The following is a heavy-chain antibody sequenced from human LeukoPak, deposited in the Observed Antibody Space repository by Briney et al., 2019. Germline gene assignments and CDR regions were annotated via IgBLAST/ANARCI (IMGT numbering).Heavy chain of an antibody. J-gene: IGHJ5*02. D-gene: IGHD3-10*01. CDR1: GFSSSDYW. CDR3: ARGRGPYGWFDP. CDR2: MNSDGTTT. Sequence: GGSLRLACAASGFSSSDYWMHWVRHAPGKGLVWVSRMNSDGTTTNYADSVKGRFTISRDNAKNTLYLQMNSLRAEDTAVYYCARGRGPYGWFDPWGQGTLVTVSS. V-gene: IGHV3-74*01.